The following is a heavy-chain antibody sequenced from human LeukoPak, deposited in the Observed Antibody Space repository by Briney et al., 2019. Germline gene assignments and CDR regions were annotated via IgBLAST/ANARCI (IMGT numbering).Heavy chain of an antibody. Sequence: AGGPLRLSCAASGFSISDYYMSWIRKSPGKGLEWISYVTSSGGSTKYADSVKGRFTISRDNAKNSVALQMNSLRAEDTAVYYCTRERRGSYFAFESWGQGTLVTVSS. J-gene: IGHJ4*02. D-gene: IGHD3-10*01. CDR3: TRERRGSYFAFES. CDR1: GFSISDYY. V-gene: IGHV3-11*01. CDR2: VTSSGGST.